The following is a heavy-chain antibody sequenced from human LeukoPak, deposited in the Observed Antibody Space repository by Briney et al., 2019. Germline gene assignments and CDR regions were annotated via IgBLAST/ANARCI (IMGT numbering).Heavy chain of an antibody. CDR1: GFTFSDHY. Sequence: GGSLRLSCAASGFTFSDHYMDWVRQAPGKGLEWVGRTRNKANSYTTEYAASVKGRFTISRDDSKNSLYLQMSSLKTEDTAVYYCASGDRDYFDYWGQGTLVTVSS. J-gene: IGHJ4*02. V-gene: IGHV3-72*01. CDR2: TRNKANSYTT. CDR3: ASGDRDYFDY. D-gene: IGHD3-10*01.